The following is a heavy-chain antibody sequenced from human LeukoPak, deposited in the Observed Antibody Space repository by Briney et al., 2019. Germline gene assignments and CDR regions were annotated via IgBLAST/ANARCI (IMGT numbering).Heavy chain of an antibody. CDR3: ARYGDYLDY. J-gene: IGHJ4*02. D-gene: IGHD4-17*01. CDR2: IYYGGST. Sequence: SETLSLTCTVSGDSISSSSYYWGWIRQPPGKGLEWIGSIYYGGSTYVNPSLKSRVTIFIDTSKNQFSLKLSSVAAADTAVYYCARYGDYLDYWGQGTLVTVSS. CDR1: GDSISSSSYY. V-gene: IGHV4-39*07.